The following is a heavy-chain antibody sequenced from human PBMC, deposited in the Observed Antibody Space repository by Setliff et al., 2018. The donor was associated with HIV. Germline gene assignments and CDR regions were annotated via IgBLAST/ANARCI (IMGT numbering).Heavy chain of an antibody. CDR3: AKGAGFYGDYTFDY. Sequence: SETLSLTCLVSGDSMIPHYWSWIRQSPGRELEWIGYIYSTGSTNYNPSLQSRVSISMDASKNKFSLKVTSVTSADTAVYYCAKGAGFYGDYTFDYWGQGHLVTVSS. CDR1: GDSMIPHY. J-gene: IGHJ4*02. D-gene: IGHD4-17*01. V-gene: IGHV4-59*11. CDR2: IYSTGST.